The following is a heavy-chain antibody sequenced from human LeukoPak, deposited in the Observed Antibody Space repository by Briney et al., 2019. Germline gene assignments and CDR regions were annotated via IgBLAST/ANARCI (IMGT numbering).Heavy chain of an antibody. CDR2: LCCGGST. D-gene: IGHD2-21*02. CDR3: AREGREVTGFDY. Sequence: SETLSLTCTVSAGSISSSAYYWGWIRQPPGKGLEWIGSLCCGGSTYYSPSLRRRVTMSVDTSKNHFSLKLSSVTAADTAVYYCAREGREVTGFDYWGQGTLVTVSS. J-gene: IGHJ4*02. CDR1: AGSISSSAYY. V-gene: IGHV4-39*02.